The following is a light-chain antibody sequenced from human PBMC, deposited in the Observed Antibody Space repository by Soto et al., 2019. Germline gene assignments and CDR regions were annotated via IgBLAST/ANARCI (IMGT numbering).Light chain of an antibody. J-gene: IGKJ1*01. V-gene: IGKV1-5*01. CDR1: QSISNR. CDR2: DAS. CDR3: DQSGGRWT. Sequence: IRRTPSTSTLSSSVGDRVTITCRASQSISNRLAWYQQKPGKAPKVLIYDASSLESGVPSRFSGSGSGTEFILTICSLQPDDFASYCCDQSGGRWTSCQGAIVDIK.